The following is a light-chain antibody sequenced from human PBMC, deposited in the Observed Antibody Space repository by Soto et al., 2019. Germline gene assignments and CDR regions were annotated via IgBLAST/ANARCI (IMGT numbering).Light chain of an antibody. J-gene: IGKJ4*01. CDR3: QQFSSYPLT. CDR1: QSVSSS. V-gene: IGKV3-11*01. CDR2: DTS. Sequence: EIELTQSPATLSLSPGEIATLSCRASQSVSSSLAWYQQKHGQAPRLLISDTSNRATGIPARFSGGGSGTDFTLTISRLEPEDFAVYYCQQFSSYPLTFSGGTKVDIK.